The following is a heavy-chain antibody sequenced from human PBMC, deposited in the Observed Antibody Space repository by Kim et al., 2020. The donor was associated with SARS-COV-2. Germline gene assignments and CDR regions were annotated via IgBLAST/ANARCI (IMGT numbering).Heavy chain of an antibody. CDR3: AKRRPHWDFEL. D-gene: IGHD6-6*01. J-gene: IGHJ2*01. V-gene: IGHV3-23*01. Sequence: YADSVKGRLTTSRDNSKHIRYLQLSSRRAEDTAIYYCAKRRPHWDFELWGRGTRVTVSS.